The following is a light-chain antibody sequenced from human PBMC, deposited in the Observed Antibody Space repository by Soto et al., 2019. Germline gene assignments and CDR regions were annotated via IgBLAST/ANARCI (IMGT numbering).Light chain of an antibody. CDR1: SSDVGAYNF. V-gene: IGLV2-14*03. J-gene: IGLJ1*01. CDR2: NVY. CDR3: SSYTISRTYV. Sequence: QSVLTQPASVSGSPGQSITISCTGTSSDVGAYNFVSWHQQHPGKAPKLIIYNVYDRPSGISYRFSGSKSGNTASLTISGLQGEDEADYYCSSYTISRTYVFXTGTKVTVL.